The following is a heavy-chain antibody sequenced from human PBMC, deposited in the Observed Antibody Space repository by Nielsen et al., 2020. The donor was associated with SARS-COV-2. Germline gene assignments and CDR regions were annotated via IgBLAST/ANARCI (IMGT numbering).Heavy chain of an antibody. J-gene: IGHJ6*02. CDR3: ARSQLVRRDYYYYGMDV. D-gene: IGHD6-6*01. V-gene: IGHV4-34*09. Sequence: WIRQPPGKGLEWIGEINHSGGTYYNPSLKSRVTISVDTSKNQFSLKLSSVTAADTAVYYCARSQLVRRDYYYYGMDVWGQGTTVTVSS. CDR2: INHSGGT.